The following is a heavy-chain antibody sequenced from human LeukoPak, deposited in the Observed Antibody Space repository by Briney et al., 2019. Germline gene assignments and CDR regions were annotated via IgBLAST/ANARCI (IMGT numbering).Heavy chain of an antibody. D-gene: IGHD3-9*01. Sequence: GGSLRLSCAASGFTFSSYWMSWVRQAPGKGLEWVANIKQDGSEKYYVDSVKGRFTISRDNAKNSLYLQMNSLRAEDTAVYYCARDPYFDWSPHHYFDYWGQGTLVTVSS. J-gene: IGHJ4*02. V-gene: IGHV3-7*01. CDR3: ARDPYFDWSPHHYFDY. CDR2: IKQDGSEK. CDR1: GFTFSSYW.